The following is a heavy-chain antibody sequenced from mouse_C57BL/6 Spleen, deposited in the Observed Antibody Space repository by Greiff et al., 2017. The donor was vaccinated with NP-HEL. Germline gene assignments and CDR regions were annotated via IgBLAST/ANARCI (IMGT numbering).Heavy chain of an antibody. V-gene: IGHV1-69*01. D-gene: IGHD1-1*01. Sequence: QVQLQQPGAELVMPGASVKLSCKASGYTFTSYWMHWVKQRPGQGLEWIGEIDPSDSYTNYNQKFKGKSTLTVDKSSSTASMQLSSLTSEDSAVYYCARSGGSSYAWFAYWGQGTLVTVSA. CDR3: ARSGGSSYAWFAY. CDR2: IDPSDSYT. J-gene: IGHJ3*01. CDR1: GYTFTSYW.